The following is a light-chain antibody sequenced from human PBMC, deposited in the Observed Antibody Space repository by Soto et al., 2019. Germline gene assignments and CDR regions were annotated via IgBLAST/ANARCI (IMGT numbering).Light chain of an antibody. CDR2: VAS. CDR3: QQYGSSPPWT. V-gene: IGKV3-20*01. J-gene: IGKJ1*01. CDR1: QSVSSSY. Sequence: EIVLTQSTGNLSLSPGERATLSYRASQSVSSSYLAWYQQKPGQAPRLLIYVASSRATGIPDRFSGSGSGTDFTLTISRLEPEDFAVYYCQQYGSSPPWTFGQGTKVEIK.